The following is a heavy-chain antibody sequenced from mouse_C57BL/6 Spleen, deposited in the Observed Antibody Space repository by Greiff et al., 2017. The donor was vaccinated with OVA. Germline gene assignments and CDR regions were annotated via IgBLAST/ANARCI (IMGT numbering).Heavy chain of an antibody. CDR1: GYTFTDYY. J-gene: IGHJ2*01. CDR2: INPNNGGT. CDR3: ARDSNYFDH. Sequence: EVQLQQSGPELVKPGASVKISCKASGYTFTDYYMNWVKQSHGKSLEWIGDINPNNGGTSYNQKFKGKATLTVDKSSSTAYMELRSLTSEDSAVYYCARDSNYFDHWGQGTTLTVSS. V-gene: IGHV1-26*01. D-gene: IGHD2-5*01.